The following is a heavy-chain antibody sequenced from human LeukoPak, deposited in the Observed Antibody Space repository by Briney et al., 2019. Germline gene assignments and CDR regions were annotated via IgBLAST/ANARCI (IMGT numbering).Heavy chain of an antibody. CDR1: GVSVSSGSYY. Sequence: PSETLSLTCTVSGVSVSSGSYYWSWIRQPPGKGREWIGYIYYSGSTYYNPSLKSRVTISVDTSKNQFSLKLSSVTAADTAVYYCARAPSGIADYWGQGTLVAVSS. CDR3: ARAPSGIADY. CDR2: IYYSGST. J-gene: IGHJ4*02. V-gene: IGHV4-31*03. D-gene: IGHD3-3*01.